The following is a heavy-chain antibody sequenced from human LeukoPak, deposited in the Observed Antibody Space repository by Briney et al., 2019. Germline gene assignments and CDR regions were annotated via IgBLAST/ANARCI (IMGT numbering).Heavy chain of an antibody. Sequence: GASVKVSCKASGYTFTSYGISWVRQAPGQGLEWMGWISAYNGNTNYAQKLQGRVTMTTDTSTSTAYMELRSLRSDDTAVYYCARGRAFSSGWYPAYYYFGYWGQGTLVTVSS. CDR1: GYTFTSYG. V-gene: IGHV1-18*01. J-gene: IGHJ4*02. D-gene: IGHD6-19*01. CDR3: ARGRAFSSGWYPAYYYFGY. CDR2: ISAYNGNT.